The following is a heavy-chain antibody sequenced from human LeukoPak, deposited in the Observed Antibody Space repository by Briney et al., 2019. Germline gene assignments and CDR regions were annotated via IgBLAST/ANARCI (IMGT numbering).Heavy chain of an antibody. CDR1: GYTFTGYY. Sequence: ASVKVSCKASGYTFTGYYMHWVRQAPGQGLEWMGWINPNSGGTNYAQKFQGRVTMTRDTSISTAYMELSRLRSDDTAVYYCARSSAMILVVRERGLGYWGQGTLVTVSS. J-gene: IGHJ4*02. V-gene: IGHV1-2*02. D-gene: IGHD3-22*01. CDR2: INPNSGGT. CDR3: ARSSAMILVVRERGLGY.